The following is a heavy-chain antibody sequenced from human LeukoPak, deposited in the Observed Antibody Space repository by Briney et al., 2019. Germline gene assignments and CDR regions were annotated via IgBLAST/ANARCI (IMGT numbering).Heavy chain of an antibody. D-gene: IGHD3-16*02. CDR2: IGGSGGST. V-gene: IGHV3-23*01. CDR1: GFTFSSYA. Sequence: GGSLRLSCAASGFTFSSYAMSWVRQAPGQGLEWVSAIGGSGGSTYYADSVKGRFTISRDNSKNTLYLQMNSLRAEDTAVYYCAKDGHYDYVWGSYRGWGQGTLVTVSS. J-gene: IGHJ4*02. CDR3: AKDGHYDYVWGSYRG.